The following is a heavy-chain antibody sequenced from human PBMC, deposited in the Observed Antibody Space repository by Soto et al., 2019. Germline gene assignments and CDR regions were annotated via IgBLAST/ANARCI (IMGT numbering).Heavy chain of an antibody. J-gene: IGHJ4*02. CDR3: ARHREYQRYFDLDYFDY. Sequence: QLQLQESGPGLVKPSETLSLTCTVSGGSISSSSYYWGWIRQPPGKGLEWIGSIYYSGSTYYNPSLKSRVTLSVDTSKNQFSLKLSSVTAADTAVYYCARHREYQRYFDLDYFDYWGQGTLVTVSS. D-gene: IGHD3-9*01. V-gene: IGHV4-39*01. CDR1: GGSISSSSYY. CDR2: IYYSGST.